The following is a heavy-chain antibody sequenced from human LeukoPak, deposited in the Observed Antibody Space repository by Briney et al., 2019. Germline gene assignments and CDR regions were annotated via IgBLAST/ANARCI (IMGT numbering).Heavy chain of an antibody. V-gene: IGHV4-34*01. Sequence: PSETLSLTCAVYGGSFSGYYWSWIRQPPGKGLEWIGEINHSGSTNYNPSLKSRVTIPVDTSKNQFSLKLSSVTAADTAVYYCARQSGYDPTFLGRARYYFDYWGQGTLVTVSS. J-gene: IGHJ4*02. CDR1: GGSFSGYY. CDR2: INHSGST. CDR3: ARQSGYDPTFLGRARYYFDY. D-gene: IGHD5-12*01.